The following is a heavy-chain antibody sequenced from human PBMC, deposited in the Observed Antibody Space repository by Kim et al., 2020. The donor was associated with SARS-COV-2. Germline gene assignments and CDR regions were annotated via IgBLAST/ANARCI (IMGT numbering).Heavy chain of an antibody. Sequence: SETLSLTCAVYGGSFSGYYWSWIRQPPGKGLEWIGEINHSGSTNYNPSLKSRVTISVDTSKNQFSLKLSSVTAADTAVYYCARASLGGSGSFFDYWCQGT. CDR1: GGSFSGYY. J-gene: IGHJ4*02. V-gene: IGHV4-34*01. CDR3: ARASLGGSGSFFDY. CDR2: INHSGST. D-gene: IGHD3-10*01.